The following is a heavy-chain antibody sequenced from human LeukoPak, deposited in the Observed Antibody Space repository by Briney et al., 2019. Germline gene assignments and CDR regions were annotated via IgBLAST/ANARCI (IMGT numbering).Heavy chain of an antibody. CDR3: ARVLGIAAAGTLLFDP. CDR1: GYTFTGYY. V-gene: IGHV1-2*02. CDR2: INPNSGGT. Sequence: ASVTVSFKASGYTFTGYYMHWVRQAPGQGLEWMGWINPNSGGTNYAQKFQGRVTMTRDTSISTAYMELSRLRSDDTAVYYCARVLGIAAAGTLLFDPWGQGTLVTVSS. D-gene: IGHD6-13*01. J-gene: IGHJ5*02.